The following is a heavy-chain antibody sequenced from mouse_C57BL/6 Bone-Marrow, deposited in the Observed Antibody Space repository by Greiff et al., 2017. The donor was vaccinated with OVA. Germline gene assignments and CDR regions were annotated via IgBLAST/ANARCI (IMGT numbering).Heavy chain of an antibody. J-gene: IGHJ4*01. CDR1: GYTFTSYW. CDR3: ARQLNFPPYYYAMDY. CDR2: IDPSDSYT. D-gene: IGHD3-2*02. Sequence: VQLQQPGAELVKPGASVKLSCKASGYTFTSYWMQWVKQRPGQGLEWIGEIDPSDSYTNYNQKFKGKATLTVDTSSSTAYMQLSSLTSEDSAVYYCARQLNFPPYYYAMDYWGQGTSVTVSS. V-gene: IGHV1-50*01.